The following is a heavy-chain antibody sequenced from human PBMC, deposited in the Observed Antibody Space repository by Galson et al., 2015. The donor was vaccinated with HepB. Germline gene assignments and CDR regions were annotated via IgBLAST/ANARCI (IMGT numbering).Heavy chain of an antibody. D-gene: IGHD1-26*01. V-gene: IGHV1-18*04. Sequence: SVKVSCKASGYSFTNYGITWVRQVPGQGLEWMGWISAFNGDTNYAQKFQGRVTMTTDTSTSTAYMELRSLISDDTAVYYCARDKAEVWDHWGQGTLVTVSS. CDR3: ARDKAEVWDH. CDR1: GYSFTNYG. CDR2: ISAFNGDT. J-gene: IGHJ4*02.